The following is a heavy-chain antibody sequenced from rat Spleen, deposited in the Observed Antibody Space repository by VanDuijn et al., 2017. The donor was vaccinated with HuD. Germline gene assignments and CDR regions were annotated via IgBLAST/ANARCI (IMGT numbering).Heavy chain of an antibody. Sequence: QVQLKESGPGLVQPSQTLSLTCTVSGLSLTSHSVSWLRQPPGKGLEWVGVIWSNGGTDYNSAIKSRLSISRDTSKSQVFLEMNSLQTEDTATYFCIRESLPGYNSHWFVYWGQGTLVTVSS. V-gene: IGHV2-47*01. D-gene: IGHD1-4*01. CDR1: GLSLTSHS. CDR3: IRESLPGYNSHWFVY. CDR2: IWSNGGT. J-gene: IGHJ3*01.